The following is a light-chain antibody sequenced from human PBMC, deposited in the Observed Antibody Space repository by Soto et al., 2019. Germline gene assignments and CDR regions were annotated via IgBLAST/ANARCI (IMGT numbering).Light chain of an antibody. CDR2: RPS. V-gene: IGKV3-20*01. Sequence: EIVLTQSPGTQSLSPGERATLSCRASQTINSNYIAWYQQRPGQAPRLLLSRPSSRATGIPDRFNASGSGTDFTLTISRLEPEDLGLYYCQQYARSPATFGQGTKVEIK. CDR3: QQYARSPAT. CDR1: QTINSNY. J-gene: IGKJ1*01.